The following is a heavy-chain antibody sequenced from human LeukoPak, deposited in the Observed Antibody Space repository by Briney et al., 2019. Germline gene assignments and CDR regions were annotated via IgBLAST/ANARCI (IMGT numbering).Heavy chain of an antibody. J-gene: IGHJ3*02. CDR1: GGSISSGDYY. CDR2: IYYSGST. V-gene: IGHV4-30-4*01. CDR3: ARVTTVLAFDI. Sequence: SQTLSLTCTVSGGSISSGDYYWSWIRQPPGKVLEWIGYIYYSGSTYYNPSLKSRVTISVDTSKNQFSLKLSSVTAADTAVYCCARVTTVLAFDIWGQGTMVTVSS. D-gene: IGHD1-1*01.